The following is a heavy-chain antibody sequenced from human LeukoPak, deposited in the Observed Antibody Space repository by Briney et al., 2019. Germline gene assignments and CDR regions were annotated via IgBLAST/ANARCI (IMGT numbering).Heavy chain of an antibody. CDR2: IIPIFGTA. CDR3: AIVVVPAAGYYYYYMDV. J-gene: IGHJ6*03. CDR1: GGTFSSYA. V-gene: IGHV1-69*01. D-gene: IGHD2-2*01. Sequence: SVKVSCKASGGTFSSYAISWVRQAPGQGLEWMGGIIPIFGTANYAQKFQGRVTITADESTSTAYMELSSLGSEDTAVYYCAIVVVPAAGYYYYYMDVWGKGTTVTVSS.